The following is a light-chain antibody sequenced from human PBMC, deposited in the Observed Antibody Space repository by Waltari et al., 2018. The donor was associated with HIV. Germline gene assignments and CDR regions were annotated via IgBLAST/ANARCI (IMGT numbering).Light chain of an antibody. J-gene: IGLJ3*02. CDR2: EVD. V-gene: IGLV2-14*01. Sequence: SALTQPASVSGFPGQSITISCTGADSDFGFYHFVSWYQQHPGKVPKVLLYEVDRRASGVSVRFSGSKSGNTASLTISGLQTEDEADYYCASYTANHTVMFGGGTKVTVL. CDR3: ASYTANHTVM. CDR1: DSDFGFYHF.